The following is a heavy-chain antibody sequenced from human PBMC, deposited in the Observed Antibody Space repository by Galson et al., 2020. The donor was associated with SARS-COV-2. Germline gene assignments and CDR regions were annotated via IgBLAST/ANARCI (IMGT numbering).Heavy chain of an antibody. D-gene: IGHD2-8*01. V-gene: IGHV4-31*03. Sequence: SETLSLTCTVSGGSISSGSSYCSWIRQHPGKGLEWIGYLDYSGSTYYNLSLKSRVTISVDTSKNQFSLKLSSVTAADTAVYYCARRSIVRMVYAIKRDAFDIWGQGTMVTVSS. CDR2: LDYSGST. CDR1: GGSISSGSSY. J-gene: IGHJ3*02. CDR3: ARRSIVRMVYAIKRDAFDI.